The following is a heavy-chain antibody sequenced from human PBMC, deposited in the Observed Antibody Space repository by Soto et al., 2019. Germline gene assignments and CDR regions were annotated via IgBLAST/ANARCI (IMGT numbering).Heavy chain of an antibody. V-gene: IGHV1-18*01. CDR2: ISAYNGNT. CDR3: ARARAYYYDSSGYLGPDY. CDR1: GYTFTSYG. D-gene: IGHD3-22*01. J-gene: IGHJ4*02. Sequence: ASVKVSSKASGYTFTSYGISWVRQAPGQWLEVMGWISAYNGNTNYAQKLQGRVTMTTDTSTSTAYMELRSLRSDDAAVYYCARARAYYYDSSGYLGPDYWGQGTLVTVSS.